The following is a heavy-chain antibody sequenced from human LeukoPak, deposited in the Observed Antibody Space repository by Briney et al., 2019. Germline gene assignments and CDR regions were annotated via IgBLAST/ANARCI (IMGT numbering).Heavy chain of an antibody. Sequence: ASVKVSCKASGYTFTTYCIHWVRQAPGQGLEWMGMINPTSDSTSYAQKFHGRVTMTRDTSTTTVYMELSSLISDDTAVYFCARGRSQLWFFNYWGQGTLVTVSS. CDR1: GYTFTTYC. V-gene: IGHV1-46*01. D-gene: IGHD3-10*01. CDR3: ARGRSQLWFFNY. J-gene: IGHJ4*02. CDR2: INPTSDST.